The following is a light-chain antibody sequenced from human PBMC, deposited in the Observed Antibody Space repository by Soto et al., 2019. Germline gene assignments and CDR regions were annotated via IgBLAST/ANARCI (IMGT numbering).Light chain of an antibody. CDR3: QQSYSTRIT. J-gene: IGKJ5*01. Sequence: DIQMTQSPSSLSASVGDRVNITCRASQRISTYLNWYQQRPGKAPKILIYGASSLQSGVPSRFSGSGSGTDFTLTISSLQPEDFATYYCQQSYSTRITFGQGTRLEI. CDR2: GAS. V-gene: IGKV1-39*01. CDR1: QRISTY.